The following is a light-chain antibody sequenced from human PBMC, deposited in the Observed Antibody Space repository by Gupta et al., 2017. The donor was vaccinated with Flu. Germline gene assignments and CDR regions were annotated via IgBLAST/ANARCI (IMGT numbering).Light chain of an antibody. Sequence: QSARTQPASVSGSPGQSITISCTGTSSDIGGYNYVSWYQQEPGKAPKLIISEVSNRPSGISNRFSGSKSGNTASLTISGLQAEDEADYYCASYTSSSTPYWVFGGGTKLTVL. CDR2: EVS. CDR3: ASYTSSSTPYWV. CDR1: SSDIGGYNY. J-gene: IGLJ3*02. V-gene: IGLV2-14*01.